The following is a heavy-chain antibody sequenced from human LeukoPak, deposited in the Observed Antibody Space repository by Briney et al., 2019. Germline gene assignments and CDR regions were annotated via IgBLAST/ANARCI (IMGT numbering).Heavy chain of an antibody. Sequence: SVKVSCKASGGTFSSYAISWVRQAPGQGLEWMGRIIPIFGITNYAQRFQGRVTITADKSTSTAYMELSSLRSEDTAVYYCAREQGYYYDSSGYCFDYWGQGTLVTVSS. CDR1: GGTFSSYA. V-gene: IGHV1-69*04. D-gene: IGHD3-22*01. CDR3: AREQGYYYDSSGYCFDY. J-gene: IGHJ4*02. CDR2: IIPIFGIT.